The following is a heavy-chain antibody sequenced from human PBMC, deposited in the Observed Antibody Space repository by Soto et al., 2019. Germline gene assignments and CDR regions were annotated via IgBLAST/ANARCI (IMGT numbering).Heavy chain of an antibody. J-gene: IGHJ4*02. D-gene: IGHD3-10*01. V-gene: IGHV3-74*01. CDR1: GFIFKMYW. CDR2: IYNDGTYS. CDR3: TRGPRPISTGTGAY. Sequence: GSLRLSCAASGFIFKMYWMHWARQSPGKGLVWISRIYNDGTYSDYADSVRGRFTISRDNVNDTLYLQMNNLRAEDSGLYYCTRGPRPISTGTGAYWGQGTQVTVS.